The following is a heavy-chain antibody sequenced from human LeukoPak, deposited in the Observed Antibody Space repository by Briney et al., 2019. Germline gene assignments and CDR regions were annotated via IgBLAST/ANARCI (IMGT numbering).Heavy chain of an antibody. CDR3: ARGANWGSPDY. CDR1: GGSISSDY. V-gene: IGHV4-59*01. CDR2: IYYSGTT. J-gene: IGHJ4*02. Sequence: SETLSLTCTVSGGSISSDYWSWIRQSPGKGLEWIGYIYYSGTTSYNPSLKSRVTISLDTSKSQFSLKLSSVTAADTAVYYCARGANWGSPDYWGQGTLVTVSS. D-gene: IGHD7-27*01.